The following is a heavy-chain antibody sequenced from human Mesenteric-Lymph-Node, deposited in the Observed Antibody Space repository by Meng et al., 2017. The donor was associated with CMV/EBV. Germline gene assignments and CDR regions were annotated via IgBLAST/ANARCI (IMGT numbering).Heavy chain of an antibody. J-gene: IGHJ4*02. CDR3: ARDSGYGSGWGLDY. CDR2: ISYDGSNK. D-gene: IGHD6-19*01. Sequence: LSLTCAASGFIFSRYAMHWVRQAPGRGLEWVAVISYDGSNKYYADSVKGRFTVSRDNSKNTLYLQMNSLSAADTAVYYCARDSGYGSGWGLDYWGQGTLVTVSS. V-gene: IGHV3-30*04. CDR1: GFIFSRYA.